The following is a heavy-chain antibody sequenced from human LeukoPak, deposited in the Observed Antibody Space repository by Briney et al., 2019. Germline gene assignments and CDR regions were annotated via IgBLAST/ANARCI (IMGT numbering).Heavy chain of an antibody. V-gene: IGHV4-59*08. Sequence: SQTLSLTCTVSGGSISSHDWSWIRQPPGKGLEWKGYIYSSGSNNYNPSLTSRVTISAVTAKSQSSLKLSSVAAADTAVYYCARHPDMGDFDYWGQGTLVTVSS. J-gene: IGHJ4*02. CDR2: IYSSGSN. D-gene: IGHD3-9*01. CDR3: ARHPDMGDFDY. CDR1: GGSISSHD.